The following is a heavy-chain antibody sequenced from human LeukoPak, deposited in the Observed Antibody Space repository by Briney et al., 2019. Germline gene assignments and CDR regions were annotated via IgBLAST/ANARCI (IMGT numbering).Heavy chain of an antibody. Sequence: GGSLRLSCAASGFTFSSYAMNWVRQAPGKGLEWVSVISVSGGSTDYADSVKGRFTISRDNSKNTLYLQMNSLRAEDTAVYYCAKPPGGGWYYFDYWGQGTLVTVSS. CDR2: ISVSGGST. CDR3: AKPPGGGWYYFDY. D-gene: IGHD6-19*01. J-gene: IGHJ4*02. CDR1: GFTFSSYA. V-gene: IGHV3-23*01.